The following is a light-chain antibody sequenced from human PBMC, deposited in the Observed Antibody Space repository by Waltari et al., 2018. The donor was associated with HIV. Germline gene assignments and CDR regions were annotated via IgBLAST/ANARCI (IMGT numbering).Light chain of an antibody. Sequence: SSELTQDPAVSVALGQTVRITCQGDRLRKSSANWYQQKPGQAPVLVMYGKSNYASGIPDRFSGSTSGDTASLTITGAQAEDEADYYCDSRDSNDIHHVFGTGTKVTV. J-gene: IGLJ1*01. V-gene: IGLV3-19*01. CDR1: RLRKSS. CDR3: DSRDSNDIHHV. CDR2: GKS.